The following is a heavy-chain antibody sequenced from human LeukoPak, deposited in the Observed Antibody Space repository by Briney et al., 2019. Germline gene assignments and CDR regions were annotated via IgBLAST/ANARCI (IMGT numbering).Heavy chain of an antibody. J-gene: IGHJ3*02. CDR1: GFTFSSYS. CDR3: ARDLEVWELLRSTGAFDI. V-gene: IGHV3-21*01. CDR2: ISSSSSYI. D-gene: IGHD1-26*01. Sequence: GGSLRLSCAASGFTFSSYSMNWVRQAPRKGLEWVSSISSSSSYIYYADSVKGRFTISRDNAKNSLYLQMNSLRAEDTAVYYCARDLEVWELLRSTGAFDIWGQGTMVTVSS.